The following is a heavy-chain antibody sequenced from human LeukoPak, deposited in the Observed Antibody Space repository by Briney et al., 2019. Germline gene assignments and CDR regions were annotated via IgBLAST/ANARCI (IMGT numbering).Heavy chain of an antibody. CDR2: ISYDGSNK. CDR3: AREAGYCSGGSCYYFDY. J-gene: IGHJ4*02. D-gene: IGHD2-15*01. Sequence: GGSLRLSCAASGFTFSSYAMHWVRQAPGKGLEWVAVISYDGSNKYYADSVKGRFTISRDNSKNTLYLQMNSLRAEDTAVHYCAREAGYCSGGSCYYFDYWGQGTLVTVSS. V-gene: IGHV3-30-3*01. CDR1: GFTFSSYA.